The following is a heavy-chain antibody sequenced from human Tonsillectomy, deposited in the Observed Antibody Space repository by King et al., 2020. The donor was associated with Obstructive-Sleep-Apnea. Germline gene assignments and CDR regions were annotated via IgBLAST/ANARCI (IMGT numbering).Heavy chain of an antibody. J-gene: IGHJ2*01. D-gene: IGHD2-2*01. CDR1: GYTFTIIG. CDR2: ISAYNVNT. CDR3: VRDSSPFDI. Sequence: VQLVESGAEVKKPGASVKVSCKASGYTFTIIGISWVRQAPGQGLEWMGWISAYNVNTYYAQKLQDRVTMTTATSTSTAYMGLRSLRSDDTAVYYCVRDSSPFDIWGRGTLVTVSS. V-gene: IGHV1-18*01.